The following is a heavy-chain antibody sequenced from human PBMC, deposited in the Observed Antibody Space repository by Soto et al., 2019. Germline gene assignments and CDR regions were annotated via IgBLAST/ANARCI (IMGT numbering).Heavy chain of an antibody. CDR2: LSAYNGNT. CDR3: ASDYDFWSPSPAQADY. J-gene: IGHJ4*02. V-gene: IGHV1-18*01. Sequence: QVQLVQSGAEVKKPGASVKVSCKASGYTFTSYGISWVRHAPGQGLEWMGWLSAYNGNTNYAQKPQGRVTMTTETSTSTAYMELRSRRSDDTAVYYCASDYDFWSPSPAQADYWGQGTLVTVSA. D-gene: IGHD3-3*01. CDR1: GYTFTSYG.